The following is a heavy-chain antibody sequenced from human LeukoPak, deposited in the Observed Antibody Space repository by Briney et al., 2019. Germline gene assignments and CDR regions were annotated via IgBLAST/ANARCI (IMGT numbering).Heavy chain of an antibody. D-gene: IGHD2-2*01. Sequence: GGSLRLSCAASGFTFSNAWMSWVRQAPGKGLEWVGRIKSKTDGGTTDYAAPVKGRFTISRDDSKNTLYLQMNSLKTEDTAVYYCTTDFRDFEYQLLDAFDIWGQGTMVTVSS. V-gene: IGHV3-15*01. J-gene: IGHJ3*02. CDR3: TTDFRDFEYQLLDAFDI. CDR2: IKSKTDGGTT. CDR1: GFTFSNAW.